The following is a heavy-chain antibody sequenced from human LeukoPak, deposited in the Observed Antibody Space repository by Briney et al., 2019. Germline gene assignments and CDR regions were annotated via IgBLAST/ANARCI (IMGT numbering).Heavy chain of an antibody. Sequence: GGSLRLSCAASGFTVSSNYMSWVRQAPGKGLEWVSVIYSGGSTYYADSVKGRFTISRDNSESTLYLQMNSLRAEDTAVYYCARELDTSYGMDVWGQGTTVTVSS. D-gene: IGHD5-18*01. CDR2: IYSGGST. CDR3: ARELDTSYGMDV. V-gene: IGHV3-53*01. J-gene: IGHJ6*02. CDR1: GFTVSSNY.